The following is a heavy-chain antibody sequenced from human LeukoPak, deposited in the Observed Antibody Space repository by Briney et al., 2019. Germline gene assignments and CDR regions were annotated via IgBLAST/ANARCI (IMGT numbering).Heavy chain of an antibody. CDR1: NGSISSFY. J-gene: IGHJ4*02. V-gene: IGHV4-59*01. CDR2: IYYTGTT. D-gene: IGHD5-18*01. CDR3: ARGYGRYFVY. Sequence: SETLSLTCTVSNGSISSFYWTWIRQPPGKGLEWIGYIYYTGTTDYNPSLKSRVTISVDTSKNQFSLKLSSVTAADTAVYYCARGYGRYFVYWGQGTLVTVSS.